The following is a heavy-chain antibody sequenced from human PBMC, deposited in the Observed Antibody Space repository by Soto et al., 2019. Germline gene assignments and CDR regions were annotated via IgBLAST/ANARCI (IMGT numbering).Heavy chain of an antibody. J-gene: IGHJ6*02. V-gene: IGHV1-69*06. D-gene: IGHD6-6*01. CDR1: GGTFSSYA. Sequence: QVQLVQSGAEVKKPGSSVKVSCKASGGTFSSYAISWVRQAPGQGLEWMGGIIPIFGTANYAQKFQGRVTITRDTSASTAYMELSSLRSEDTAVYYCAREYSSSSSDYYYGMDVWGQGTTVTVSS. CDR2: IIPIFGTA. CDR3: AREYSSSSSDYYYGMDV.